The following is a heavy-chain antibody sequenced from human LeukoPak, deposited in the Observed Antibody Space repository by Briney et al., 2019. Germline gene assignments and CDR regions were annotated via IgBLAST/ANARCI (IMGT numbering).Heavy chain of an antibody. CDR2: ISSDGSTR. Sequence: GGSLRLSCAASGFTFSSYSMNWVRQAPGRGLEWVSFISSDGSTRYHADSVKGRFTISRDNAKNSLYLQMNTLRAEDTAVYYCARVSGWYSVKDYWGQGTLVTVSS. CDR1: GFTFSSYS. D-gene: IGHD6-19*01. V-gene: IGHV3-48*01. J-gene: IGHJ4*02. CDR3: ARVSGWYSVKDY.